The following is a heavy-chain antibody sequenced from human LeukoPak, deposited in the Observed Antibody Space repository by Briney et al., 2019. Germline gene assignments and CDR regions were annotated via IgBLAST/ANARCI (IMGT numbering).Heavy chain of an antibody. V-gene: IGHV4-4*07. D-gene: IGHD2-2*01. Sequence: SETLSLTCTVSGGSISSYYWSWIRQPAGKGREWIGRIYTSGSTNYNPSLKSRVTMSVDTSRNQFSLKLSSVTAADTAVYYCARGRYCSGISCPYNWFDPWGQGTLVTVSS. CDR2: IYTSGST. CDR3: ARGRYCSGISCPYNWFDP. CDR1: GGSISSYY. J-gene: IGHJ5*02.